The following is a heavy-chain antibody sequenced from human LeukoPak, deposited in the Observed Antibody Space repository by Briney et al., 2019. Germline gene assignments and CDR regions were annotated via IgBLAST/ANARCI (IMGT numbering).Heavy chain of an antibody. CDR3: AKGIYSSGWSYFDY. J-gene: IGHJ4*01. Sequence: GGSLRLSCAASGFTLSDYHMSWIRQAPGKGLEWLSYISGSGSTSYSADSVKGRFTISRDNSKNTLYLQMNSLRAEDTAVYYCAKGIYSSGWSYFDYWGHGTLVTVSS. CDR2: ISGSGSTS. V-gene: IGHV3-11*01. D-gene: IGHD6-19*01. CDR1: GFTLSDYH.